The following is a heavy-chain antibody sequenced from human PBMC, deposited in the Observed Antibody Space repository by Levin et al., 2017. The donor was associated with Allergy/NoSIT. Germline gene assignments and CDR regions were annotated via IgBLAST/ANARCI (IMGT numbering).Heavy chain of an antibody. CDR3: AKKQAGTSGFSFDV. J-gene: IGHJ4*02. D-gene: IGHD6-19*01. V-gene: IGHV3-23*01. CDR1: GFAFGDYA. CDR2: ITGGGSDT. Sequence: GESLKISCAASGFAFGDYAMTWVRQAPGKGLEWVSDITGGGSDTWYGDSVKGRFTVSRDNSKDMLYLELNSLRVEDTGIYYCAKKQAGTSGFSFDVWGQGTPVTVSS.